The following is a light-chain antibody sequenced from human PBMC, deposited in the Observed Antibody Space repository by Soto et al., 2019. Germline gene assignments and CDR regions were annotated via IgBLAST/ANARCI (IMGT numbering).Light chain of an antibody. Sequence: QSALTQPASVSGSPGQSITTSCTGTSSDVGSYNLVSWYQQHPGKAPKLMIYEVSKRPSGVSNRFSRSKSGNTASLTISGLQAEDEADYYCCSYTGSSTPVVFGGGTKLTVL. V-gene: IGLV2-23*02. CDR1: SSDVGSYNL. CDR2: EVS. CDR3: CSYTGSSTPVV. J-gene: IGLJ2*01.